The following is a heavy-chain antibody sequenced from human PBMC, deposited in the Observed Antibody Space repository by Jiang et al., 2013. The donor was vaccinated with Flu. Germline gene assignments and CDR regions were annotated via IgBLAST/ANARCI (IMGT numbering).Heavy chain of an antibody. CDR2: IYYSGST. J-gene: IGHJ4*02. CDR3: ARLLRGYSYGNFDY. Sequence: LLKPSETLSLTCTVSGGSISSSSYYWGWIRQPPGKGLEWIGSIYYSGSTYYNPSLKSRVTISVDTSKNQFSLKLSSVTAADTAVYYCARLLRGYSYGNFDYWGQGTLVTVSS. D-gene: IGHD5-18*01. V-gene: IGHV4-39*01. CDR1: GGSISSSSYY.